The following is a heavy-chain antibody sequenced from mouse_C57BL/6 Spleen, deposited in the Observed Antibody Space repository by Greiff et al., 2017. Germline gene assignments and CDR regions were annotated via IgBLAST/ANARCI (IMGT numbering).Heavy chain of an antibody. V-gene: IGHV14-1*01. Sequence: EVQLQQSGAELVRPGASVKLSCTASGFNIKDYYMHWVKQRPEQGLEWIGRIDPEDGDTEYAPKFQGKATMTADTSSNTAYLQLSSLTSEDTAVYYCTTLYYSNYYTMDYWGQGTSVTVSS. CDR1: GFNIKDYY. D-gene: IGHD2-5*01. CDR2: IDPEDGDT. J-gene: IGHJ4*01. CDR3: TTLYYSNYYTMDY.